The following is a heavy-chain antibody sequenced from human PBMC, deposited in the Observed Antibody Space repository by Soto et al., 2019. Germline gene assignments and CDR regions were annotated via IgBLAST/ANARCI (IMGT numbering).Heavy chain of an antibody. CDR1: GDSISSADYY. J-gene: IGHJ4*02. D-gene: IGHD6-19*01. Sequence: SETLSLTCTVSGDSISSADYYWTWIRQPPGKGLEWIGYTYYSGNTYYNPSLKSRVSISVDTSKNHFSLTVTSVTAADTAVYYCAREYKYSFGSPLDYWGQGSLVTVSS. CDR2: TYYSGNT. CDR3: AREYKYSFGSPLDY. V-gene: IGHV4-30-4*01.